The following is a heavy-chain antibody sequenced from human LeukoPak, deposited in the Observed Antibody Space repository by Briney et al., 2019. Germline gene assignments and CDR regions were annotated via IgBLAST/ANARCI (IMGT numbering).Heavy chain of an antibody. J-gene: IGHJ4*02. V-gene: IGHV3-30*18. D-gene: IGHD3-22*01. CDR3: AKTYYDSSGYTLDY. CDR1: GFTFSSYG. CDR2: ISYDGSNK. Sequence: GGSLRLSCAASGFTFSSYGMHWVRQAPGKGLEWVAVISYDGSNKYYVDSVKGRFTISRDNSKNTLYLQMNSLRAEDTAVYYCAKTYYDSSGYTLDYWGQGTLVTVSS.